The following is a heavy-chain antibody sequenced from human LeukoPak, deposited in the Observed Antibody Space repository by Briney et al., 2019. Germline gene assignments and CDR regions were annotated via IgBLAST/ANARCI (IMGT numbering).Heavy chain of an antibody. J-gene: IGHJ6*03. CDR1: GGTFSSYA. V-gene: IGHV1-69*13. D-gene: IGHD5-18*01. CDR2: ITPIFSTA. Sequence: SVKVSCKASGGTFSSYANSWVRQAPGQGLEWLGGITPIFSTANYAQKFQGRVTITADESTSTAYMELSSLRFEDTALNDCARGDAGIGCYGKGLYYYMDVWGKGTTVTISS. CDR3: ARGDAGIGCYGKGLYYYMDV.